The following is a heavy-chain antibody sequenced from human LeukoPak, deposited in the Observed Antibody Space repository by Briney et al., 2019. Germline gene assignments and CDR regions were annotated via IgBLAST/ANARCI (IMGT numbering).Heavy chain of an antibody. D-gene: IGHD3-22*01. J-gene: IGHJ4*02. CDR1: GFTFNRFY. V-gene: IGHV3-30*04. Sequence: PGGSLRLSCSASGFTFNRFYLHWVRQAPGKGLEWVAVISYDGSNKYYADSVKGRFTISRDNSKNTLYLQMNSLRPEDTAVYFCARSRVVATPGPSWGQGTLVTVSS. CDR2: ISYDGSNK. CDR3: ARSRVVATPGPS.